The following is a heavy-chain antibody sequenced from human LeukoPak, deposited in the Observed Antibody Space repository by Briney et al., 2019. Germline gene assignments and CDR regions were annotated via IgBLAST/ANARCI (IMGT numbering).Heavy chain of an antibody. V-gene: IGHV4-59*11. Sequence: KPSETLSLTCTVSGDSMNGLSWSWIWQSPGKGLEWIAYIYDTGNTNTSPSLKSRVTLSVDTSKKQFSLRLSSVTAADTAVYYCARGVRVGFSSYYFDYWGQGTLVTVSS. CDR3: ARGVRVGFSSYYFDY. J-gene: IGHJ4*01. D-gene: IGHD6-6*01. CDR2: IYDTGNT. CDR1: GDSMNGLS.